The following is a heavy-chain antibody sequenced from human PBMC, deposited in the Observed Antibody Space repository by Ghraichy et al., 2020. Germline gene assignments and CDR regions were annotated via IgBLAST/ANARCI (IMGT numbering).Heavy chain of an antibody. CDR1: GDSVSSNSAA. CDR2: TYYRSKWYN. CDR3: ARDRGGYSYGWNYYYGMDV. Sequence: SQTLSLTCAISGDSVSSNSAAWNWIRQSPSRGLEWLGRTYYRSKWYNDYAVSVKSRITINPDTSKNQFSLQLNSVTPDDTAVYYCARDRGGYSYGWNYYYGMDVWGQGTTVTVSS. J-gene: IGHJ6*02. V-gene: IGHV6-1*01. D-gene: IGHD5-18*01.